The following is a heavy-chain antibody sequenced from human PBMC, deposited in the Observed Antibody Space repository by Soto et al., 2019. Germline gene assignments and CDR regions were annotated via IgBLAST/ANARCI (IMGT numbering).Heavy chain of an antibody. CDR3: AKHGTTFYTTLSTDHYFDV. D-gene: IGHD1-1*01. J-gene: IGHJ3*01. CDR1: GFTFDDYA. CDR2: ISWNSGSI. V-gene: IGHV3-9*01. Sequence: PGGSLRLSCAASGFTFDDYAMHWVRQAPGKGLEWVSGISWNSGSIGYADSVKGRFTISKDHSKSTVYLQMNSLRVDDTALYYCAKHGTTFYTTLSTDHYFDVWGQGTLVTVSS.